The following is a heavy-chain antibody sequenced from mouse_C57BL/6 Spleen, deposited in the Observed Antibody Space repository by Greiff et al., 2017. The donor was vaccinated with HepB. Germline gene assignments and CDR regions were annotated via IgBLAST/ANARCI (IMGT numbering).Heavy chain of an antibody. CDR1: GYAFSSYW. V-gene: IGHV1-80*01. J-gene: IGHJ4*01. CDR2: IYPGDGDT. D-gene: IGHD1-1*01. CDR3: ARATTVGYAMDY. Sequence: VQLQQSGAELVKPGASVKISCKASGYAFSSYWMNWVKQRPGKGLEWIGQIYPGDGDTNYNGKFKGKATLTADKSSSTAYMQLSSLTSEDSAVYFCARATTVGYAMDYWGQGTSVTVSS.